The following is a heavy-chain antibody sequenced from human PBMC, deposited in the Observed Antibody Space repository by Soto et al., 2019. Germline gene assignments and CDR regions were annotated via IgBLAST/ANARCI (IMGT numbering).Heavy chain of an antibody. D-gene: IGHD2-2*01. V-gene: IGHV4-39*01. Sequence: NPSETLSLTCTVSGGSISSSSYYWGWIRQPPGKGLEWIGSIYYSGSTYYNPSLKSRVTISVDTSKNQFSLKLSSVTAADTAVYYCARRDCSSTQWVLCPHNWFDPWGQGTLVTVSS. CDR1: GGSISSSSYY. CDR2: IYYSGST. CDR3: ARRDCSSTQWVLCPHNWFDP. J-gene: IGHJ5*02.